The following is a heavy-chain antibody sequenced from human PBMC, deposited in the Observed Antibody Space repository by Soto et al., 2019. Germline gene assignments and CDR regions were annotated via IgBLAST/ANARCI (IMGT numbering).Heavy chain of an antibody. D-gene: IGHD6-13*01. CDR2: ISAYNGNA. CDR1: GYTFTSYG. V-gene: IGHV1-18*01. Sequence: ASVKVSCKASGYTFTSYGISWVRQAPGQGLEWMGWISAYNGNANYAQKLQGRVTMTTDTSTSTAYMELRSLRSDDTAVYYCARTDSRWSRSSFDYWGQGTLVTVSS. J-gene: IGHJ4*02. CDR3: ARTDSRWSRSSFDY.